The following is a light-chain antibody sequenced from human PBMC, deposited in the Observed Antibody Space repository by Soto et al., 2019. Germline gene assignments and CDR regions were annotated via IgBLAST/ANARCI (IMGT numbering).Light chain of an antibody. CDR3: QQHYTTPT. CDR1: QSILSSSNNKNY. V-gene: IGKV4-1*01. J-gene: IGKJ2*01. CDR2: WAS. Sequence: DIVMTQSPDSLAVSLGERATINCKSSQSILSSSNNKNYLAWYQQKPGQPPKLLIYWASTRESGVPDRFSGSGSETDFTLSISSLQAEDVAVYYCQQHYTTPTYGQGTKLEIK.